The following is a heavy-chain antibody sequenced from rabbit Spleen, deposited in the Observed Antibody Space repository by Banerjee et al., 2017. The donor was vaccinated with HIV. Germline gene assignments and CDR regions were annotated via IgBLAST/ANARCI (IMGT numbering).Heavy chain of an antibody. V-gene: IGHV1S45*01. CDR2: IDAGSSGFT. CDR3: ARDLDDVIGWNFGW. Sequence: QEQLEESGGDLVKPGASLTLTCKASGVSFSGSSYMCWVRQAPGKGLEWIACIDAGSSGFTYFASWAKGRFTISKTSSTTVTLQATSLTAADTATYFCARDLDDVIGWNFGWWGPGTLVTVS. CDR1: GVSFSGSSY. D-gene: IGHD4-1*01. J-gene: IGHJ4*01.